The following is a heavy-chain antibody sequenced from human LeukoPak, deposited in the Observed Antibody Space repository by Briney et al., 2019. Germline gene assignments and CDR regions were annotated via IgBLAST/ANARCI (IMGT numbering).Heavy chain of an antibody. Sequence: PGGSLRPSCAGSGFTFDDYGMSGVRQAPGKGLEWVSGINWNGGSTGYADSVKGRFTISRDNAKNSLYLQMNSLRAEDTALYYCARYPSAVEDYYYMDVWGKGTTVIISS. CDR1: GFTFDDYG. CDR3: ARYPSAVEDYYYMDV. CDR2: INWNGGST. V-gene: IGHV3-20*04. D-gene: IGHD6-19*01. J-gene: IGHJ6*03.